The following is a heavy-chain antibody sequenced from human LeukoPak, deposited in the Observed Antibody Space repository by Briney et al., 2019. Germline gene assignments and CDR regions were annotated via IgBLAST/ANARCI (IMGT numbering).Heavy chain of an antibody. V-gene: IGHV3-74*01. J-gene: IGHJ4*02. D-gene: IGHD7-27*01. CDR1: GFTFSVYW. Sequence: GGSLRLSCAASGFTFSVYWMHWVRQAPGKGPVWVSRINIDGSDTTYADSVKGRFTISRDNARSTLYLQMNSLRVEDTAVYFCARDRSPTNGGFDYWGQGTLVTVSS. CDR2: INIDGSDT. CDR3: ARDRSPTNGGFDY.